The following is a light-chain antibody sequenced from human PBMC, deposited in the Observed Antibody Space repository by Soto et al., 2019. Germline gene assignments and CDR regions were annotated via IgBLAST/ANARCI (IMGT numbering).Light chain of an antibody. CDR1: SSDVGSYNR. J-gene: IGLJ1*01. CDR3: SSYTSSNTDV. CDR2: EVS. Sequence: QSALTQPPSVSGSPGQSVAISCTGTSSDVGSYNRVSWYQQPPGTAPKVMTYEVSNRPSGVPDRFSGSKSGNTASLTISGLQAEDEADYYCSSYTSSNTDVFGTGTKLTVL. V-gene: IGLV2-18*02.